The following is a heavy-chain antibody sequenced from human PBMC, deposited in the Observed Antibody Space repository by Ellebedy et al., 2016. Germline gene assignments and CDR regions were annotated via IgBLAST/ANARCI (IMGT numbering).Heavy chain of an antibody. CDR3: ARDLKVRGVIITRFGGNNWFDP. J-gene: IGHJ5*02. D-gene: IGHD3-10*01. V-gene: IGHV4-39*07. Sequence: SETLSLTXTVSGGSISSSSYYWGWIRQPPGKGLEWIGSIYYSGSTYYNPSLKSRVTISVDTSKNQFSLKLSSVTAADTAVYYCARDLKVRGVIITRFGGNNWFDPWGQGTLVTVSS. CDR1: GGSISSSSYY. CDR2: IYYSGST.